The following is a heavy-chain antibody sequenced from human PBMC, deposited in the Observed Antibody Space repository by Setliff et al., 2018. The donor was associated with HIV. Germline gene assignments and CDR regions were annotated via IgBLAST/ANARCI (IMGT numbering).Heavy chain of an antibody. Sequence: PGGSLRLSCVVSGFIFETHAMHWVRRAPGKGLEWLTLLRQDVNKDYYGDSVKGRFTITRDNSKKTLYLYMNNLRSEDTAVYYCAKDAGYCSGESCYFYMDVWGKGTTVTVSS. J-gene: IGHJ6*03. CDR2: LRQDVNKD. D-gene: IGHD2-8*02. V-gene: IGHV3-30*02. CDR3: AKDAGYCSGESCYFYMDV. CDR1: GFIFETHA.